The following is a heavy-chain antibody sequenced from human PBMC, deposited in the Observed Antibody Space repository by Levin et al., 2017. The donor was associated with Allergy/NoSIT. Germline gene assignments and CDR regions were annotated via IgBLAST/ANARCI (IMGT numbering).Heavy chain of an antibody. CDR3: ARGGTFYYDSSGYYPYYFDY. J-gene: IGHJ4*02. D-gene: IGHD3-22*01. Sequence: GGSLRLSCAASGFTFSSYEMNWVRQAPGKGLEWVSYISSSGSAIYYADSVQGRCTISRDNAKNSLYLHMNSLRAEDTAVYYCARGGTFYYDSSGYYPYYFDYWGQGTLVTVSS. V-gene: IGHV3-48*03. CDR1: GFTFSSYE. CDR2: ISSSGSAI.